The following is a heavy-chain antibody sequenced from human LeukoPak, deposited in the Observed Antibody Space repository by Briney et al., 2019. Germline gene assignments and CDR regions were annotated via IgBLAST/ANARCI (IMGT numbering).Heavy chain of an antibody. CDR3: AKDRRDGYNYYYYGMDV. CDR2: IYSGGST. Sequence: GGSLRLSCAASGFTVSSNYMSWIRRAPGKGLECVSVIYSGGSTYYADSVKGRFTISRDNSKNTLYLQMNSLRAEDTAVYYCAKDRRDGYNYYYYGMDVWGQGTTVTVSS. D-gene: IGHD5-24*01. CDR1: GFTVSSNY. V-gene: IGHV3-53*01. J-gene: IGHJ6*02.